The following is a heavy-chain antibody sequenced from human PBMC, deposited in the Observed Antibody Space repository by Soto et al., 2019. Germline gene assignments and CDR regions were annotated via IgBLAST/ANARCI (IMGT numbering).Heavy chain of an antibody. CDR3: ARHSLALRKNNWFDP. Sequence: SETLSLTCTVSGDSIISSDFYWGWVRQPPGKGLEWIGSIFYLGSSYYNPSLKSRVTMSVDTSKNQFSLRLRSVTAADTALYFCARHSLALRKNNWFDPWGQGIMVTVSS. V-gene: IGHV4-39*01. D-gene: IGHD3-3*02. CDR2: IFYLGSS. J-gene: IGHJ5*02. CDR1: GDSIISSDFY.